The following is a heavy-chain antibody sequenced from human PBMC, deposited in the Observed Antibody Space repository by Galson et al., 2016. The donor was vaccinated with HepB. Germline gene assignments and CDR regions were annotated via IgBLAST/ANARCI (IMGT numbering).Heavy chain of an antibody. V-gene: IGHV3-9*01. CDR2: ISWDGTNI. CDR3: AKERLVRRIFDH. Sequence: SLRLSCAASGFKLSHCAMHWVRQGPDKGLEWVAGISWDGTNIAYADSVKGRFTISRDNSNNTLYLQMNGLRAEDTAVYYCAKERLVRRIFDHWGQGTLLTVSS. CDR1: GFKLSHCA. J-gene: IGHJ4*02. D-gene: IGHD1-1*01.